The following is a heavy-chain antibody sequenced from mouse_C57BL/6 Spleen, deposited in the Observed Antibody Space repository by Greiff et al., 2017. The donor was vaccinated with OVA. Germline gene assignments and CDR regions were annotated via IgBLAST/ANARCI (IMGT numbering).Heavy chain of an antibody. CDR1: GFTFSDYY. CDR3: AREYYGSSYDWYFDV. J-gene: IGHJ1*03. Sequence: EVNLVESEGGLVQPGSSMKLSCTASGFTFSDYYMAWVRQVPEKGLEWVANINYDGSSTYYLDSLKSRFIISRNNAKNILYLQMSSLKSEDTATYYCAREYYGSSYDWYFDVWGTGTTVTVSS. CDR2: INYDGSST. V-gene: IGHV5-16*01. D-gene: IGHD1-1*01.